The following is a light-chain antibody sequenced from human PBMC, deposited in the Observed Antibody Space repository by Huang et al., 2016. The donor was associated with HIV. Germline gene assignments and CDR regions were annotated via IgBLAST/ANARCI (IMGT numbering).Light chain of an antibody. Sequence: VMTQSPATLPVSPGERATLSCRARQSVNNNLAWYQKQPGQAPRLVIDGASTRATDVPARFSGSGSGTNFTLIIDSLQSEDFAVYFCHQYDQWPRTFGQGTKVEVK. J-gene: IGKJ1*01. CDR1: QSVNNN. CDR2: GAS. CDR3: HQYDQWPRT. V-gene: IGKV3-15*01.